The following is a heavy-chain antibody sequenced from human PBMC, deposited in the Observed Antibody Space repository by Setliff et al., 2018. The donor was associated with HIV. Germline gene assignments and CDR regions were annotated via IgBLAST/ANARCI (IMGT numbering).Heavy chain of an antibody. CDR2: INHDRTT. J-gene: IGHJ6*03. V-gene: IGHV4-34*01. D-gene: IGHD3-3*01. CDR3: ARGSRQLTIFGVVFKTNYYFMDV. Sequence: SETLSLTCAVYGGSFSGYYWSWIRQPPGKGLEWIGEINHDRTTNYNPSLKSRVTISVDTSKNQFSLTLNSVTAADTAVYHCARGSRQLTIFGVVFKTNYYFMDVWGKGTAVTVSS. CDR1: GGSFSGYY.